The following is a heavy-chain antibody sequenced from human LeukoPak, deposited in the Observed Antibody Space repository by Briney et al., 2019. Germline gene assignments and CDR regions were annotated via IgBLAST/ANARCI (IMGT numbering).Heavy chain of an antibody. CDR3: ARSTSETGNDY. CDR2: PSRDSKYI. J-gene: IGHJ4*02. V-gene: IGHV3-21*01. D-gene: IGHD3-9*01. CDR1: GFTFSSYS. Sequence: GGSLRLSCAASGFTFSSYSMNWVRQAPGKGLEWVSSPSRDSKYIYYADSVKGRFTISRDNAKNSVYLQMSSLRAEDTAVYYCARSTSETGNDYWGQGTLVTVSS.